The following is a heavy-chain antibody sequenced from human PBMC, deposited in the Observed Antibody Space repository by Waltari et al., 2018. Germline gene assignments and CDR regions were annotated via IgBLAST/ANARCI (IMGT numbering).Heavy chain of an antibody. D-gene: IGHD6-13*01. CDR2: INSDGSST. J-gene: IGHJ4*02. V-gene: IGHV3-74*01. CDR1: GFILSTYW. CDR3: VRENIAAAGLES. Sequence: EVQLVESGGGLVQPVGSLRLSCVASGFILSTYWMDWVRQAPGKGPVWVSRINSDGSSTTYADSVKGRFTISRDNAKNTLYLHMSSLRAEDTAVYYCVRENIAAAGLESWGQGTLVTVSS.